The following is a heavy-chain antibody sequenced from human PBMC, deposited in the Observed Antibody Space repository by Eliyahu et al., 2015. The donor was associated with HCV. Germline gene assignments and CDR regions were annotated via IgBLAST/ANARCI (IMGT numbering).Heavy chain of an antibody. CDR1: GGSISSYY. D-gene: IGHD3-22*01. V-gene: IGHV4-4*07. CDR2: IFSSGSS. J-gene: IGHJ6*02. Sequence: QVQLQESGPGLVKPSETLSLTCTXSGGSISSYYWSWIRQPAGKGLEWIGRIFSSGSSNYNPSLKSRVTMSVDTSKNQFSLKLSSVTAADTAVYYCASSRSGDYPYYYYYGMDVWGRGTTVTVSS. CDR3: ASSRSGDYPYYYYYGMDV.